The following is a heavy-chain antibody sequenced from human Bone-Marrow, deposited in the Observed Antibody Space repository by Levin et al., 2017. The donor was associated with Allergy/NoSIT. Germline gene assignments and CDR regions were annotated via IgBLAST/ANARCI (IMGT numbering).Heavy chain of an antibody. CDR2: IIPILGIA. J-gene: IGHJ4*02. CDR1: GGTFSSYA. Sequence: GASVKVSCKASGGTFSSYAISWVRQAPGQGLEWMGRIIPILGIANYAQKFQGRVTITADKSTSTAYMELSSLRSEDTAVYYCATLPMITFGGVIVDVCWGQGTLVTVSS. D-gene: IGHD3-16*02. V-gene: IGHV1-69*04. CDR3: ATLPMITFGGVIVDVC.